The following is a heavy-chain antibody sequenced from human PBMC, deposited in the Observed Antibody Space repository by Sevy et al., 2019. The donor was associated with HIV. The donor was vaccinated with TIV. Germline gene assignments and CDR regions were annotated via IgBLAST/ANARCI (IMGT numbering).Heavy chain of an antibody. D-gene: IGHD4-17*01. J-gene: IGHJ4*02. Sequence: GASVKVSCKVSGYTLTELSMHWVRQAPGKGLEWMGGFDPEDGETIYAQKFQGRVTMTEDTSTDTAYMELSSLRSEDTAVYYCATDDTVTKGFDYWGQGTLVTVSS. V-gene: IGHV1-24*01. CDR3: ATDDTVTKGFDY. CDR1: GYTLTELS. CDR2: FDPEDGET.